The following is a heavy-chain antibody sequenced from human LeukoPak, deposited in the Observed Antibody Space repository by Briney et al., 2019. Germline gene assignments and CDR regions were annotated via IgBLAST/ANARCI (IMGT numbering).Heavy chain of an antibody. CDR1: GYSFTSYW. Sequence: GESLKISCKGSGYSFTSYWIGWVRQMPGKGLERMGIIYPGDSDTRYSPSLQGQVTISAGKSISTAYLQWSSLKASDTAMYYCARHQTNYDSSGYYGLNDYWGQGTLVTVSS. CDR3: ARHQTNYDSSGYYGLNDY. D-gene: IGHD3-22*01. J-gene: IGHJ4*02. CDR2: IYPGDSDT. V-gene: IGHV5-51*01.